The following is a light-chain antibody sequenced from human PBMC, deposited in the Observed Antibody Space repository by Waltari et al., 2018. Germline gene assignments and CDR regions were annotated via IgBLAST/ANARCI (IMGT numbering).Light chain of an antibody. J-gene: IGKJ5*01. Sequence: IRITQSPSSLSASTGDRVTISCRASQGIGSYLAWYQQKPGRAPNLLIYGASSLQSGVPSRFSGSGSGTDFTLTITSLQPEDFATYYCQQSYSTPITFGQGTRLEIK. CDR1: QGIGSY. CDR2: GAS. V-gene: IGKV1-39*01. CDR3: QQSYSTPIT.